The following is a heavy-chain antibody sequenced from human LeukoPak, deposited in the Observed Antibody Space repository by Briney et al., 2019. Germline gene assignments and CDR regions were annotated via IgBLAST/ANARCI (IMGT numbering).Heavy chain of an antibody. Sequence: GGSLRLSCAASGFSFSSYGMSWVRQAPGQGLEWVSAISGSGGSTYYADSVKGRFTISRDNSKNTLYLQMNSLRAEDTAVYYCARDLAGYHDYWGQGTLVTVSS. J-gene: IGHJ4*02. CDR3: ARDLAGYHDY. D-gene: IGHD2-2*01. V-gene: IGHV3-23*01. CDR1: GFSFSSYG. CDR2: ISGSGGST.